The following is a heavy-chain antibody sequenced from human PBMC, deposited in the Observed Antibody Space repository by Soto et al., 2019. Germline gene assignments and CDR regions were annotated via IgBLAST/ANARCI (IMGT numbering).Heavy chain of an antibody. CDR1: GGSISSGDYF. V-gene: IGHV4-31*03. CDR3: ARVVRNGWYYLDY. Sequence: QVQLQESGPGLVEPSQTLSLTCTVSGGSISSGDYFWTWIRQHPGKVLEWIGYIYYTGSTDYNPSLKSRVTLSKDTPENQFSLNLSSVTAADTAVYYCARVVRNGWYYLDYWGQGTLVTVSS. D-gene: IGHD6-19*01. J-gene: IGHJ4*02. CDR2: IYYTGST.